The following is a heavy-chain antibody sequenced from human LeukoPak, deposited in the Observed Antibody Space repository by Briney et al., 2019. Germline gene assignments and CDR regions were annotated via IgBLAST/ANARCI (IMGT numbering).Heavy chain of an antibody. V-gene: IGHV4-59*01. J-gene: IGHJ4*02. D-gene: IGHD1-26*01. Sequence: SETLSLTCTVSGGSISSYYWSWIRQPPGTGLEWIGYIYYSGSTNYNPSLKSRVTISVDTSKNQFSLKLSSVTAADTAVYYCARELVVGATQYFDYWGQGTLVTVSS. CDR3: ARELVVGATQYFDY. CDR1: GGSISSYY. CDR2: IYYSGST.